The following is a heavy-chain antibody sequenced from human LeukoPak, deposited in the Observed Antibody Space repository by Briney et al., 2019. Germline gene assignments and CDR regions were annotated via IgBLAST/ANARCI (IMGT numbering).Heavy chain of an antibody. Sequence: SQTLSLTCTVSGGSISSGSYYWSWIRQPAGKGLVWIGYIYYSGSTNYNPSLKSRVTISVDTSKNQFSLKLSSVTAADTAVYYCARDRGLRYYYYYMDVWGKGTTVTVSS. V-gene: IGHV4-61*10. J-gene: IGHJ6*03. CDR3: ARDRGLRYYYYYMDV. CDR1: GGSISSGSYY. CDR2: IYYSGST. D-gene: IGHD1-14*01.